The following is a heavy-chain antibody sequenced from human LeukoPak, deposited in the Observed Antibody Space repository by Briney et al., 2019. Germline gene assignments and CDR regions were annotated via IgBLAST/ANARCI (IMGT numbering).Heavy chain of an antibody. J-gene: IGHJ4*02. Sequence: PSQTLSLTCTGSGGSISSGSYYWSWIRQPAGKGLEWIGRIYTSGSTNYNPSLKSRVTISVDTSKNQSSLKLSSVTAADTAVYYCARDEGATYNPFFDYWGKGTLVTVSS. CDR2: IYTSGST. V-gene: IGHV4-61*02. D-gene: IGHD1-26*01. CDR3: ARDEGATYNPFFDY. CDR1: GGSISSGSYY.